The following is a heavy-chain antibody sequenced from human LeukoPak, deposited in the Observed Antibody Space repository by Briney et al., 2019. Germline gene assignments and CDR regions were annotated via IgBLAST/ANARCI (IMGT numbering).Heavy chain of an antibody. CDR3: TTVGGSYYGPYYYYYYGMGV. J-gene: IGHJ6*02. Sequence: GGSLRLSCAASGFTFSNAWMSWVRQAPGKGLEWVGRIKSKTDGGTTDYAAPVKGRFTISRDDSKNTLYLQMNSLKTEDTAVYYCTTVGGSYYGPYYYYYYGMGVWGQGTTVTVSS. V-gene: IGHV3-15*01. CDR2: IKSKTDGGTT. D-gene: IGHD1-26*01. CDR1: GFTFSNAW.